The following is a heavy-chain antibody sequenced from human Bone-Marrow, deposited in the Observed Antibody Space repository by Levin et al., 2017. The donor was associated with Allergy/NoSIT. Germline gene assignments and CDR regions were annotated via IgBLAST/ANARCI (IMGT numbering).Heavy chain of an antibody. CDR1: GYSISSNCY. J-gene: IGHJ5*01. CDR2: IYHSGNT. D-gene: IGHD3-22*01. CDR3: ARDCRDLIENWFDS. Sequence: SETLSLTCVVSGYSISSNCYWGWIRQPPGKGLEWIGNIYHSGNTFYNPSLRSRVTISVDTSKNQFSLKLNSVTAADTAVYYCARDCRDLIENWFDSWGQGTLVTVSS. V-gene: IGHV4-38-2*02.